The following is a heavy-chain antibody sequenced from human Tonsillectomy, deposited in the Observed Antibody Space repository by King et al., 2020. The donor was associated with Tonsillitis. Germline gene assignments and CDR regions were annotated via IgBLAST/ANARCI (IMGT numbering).Heavy chain of an antibody. CDR3: AKAFSGYYDNWFDP. Sequence: VQLVESGGGVVQPGRSLRLSCAASGFTFSSYGMHWVRQAPGKGLEWVAVISYDGSNKYYADSVKGRFTISRDNSKNTLYLQMNSRRAEDTAVYYCAKAFSGYYDNWFDPWGQGTLVTVSS. CDR1: GFTFSSYG. D-gene: IGHD3-22*01. J-gene: IGHJ5*02. V-gene: IGHV3-30*18. CDR2: ISYDGSNK.